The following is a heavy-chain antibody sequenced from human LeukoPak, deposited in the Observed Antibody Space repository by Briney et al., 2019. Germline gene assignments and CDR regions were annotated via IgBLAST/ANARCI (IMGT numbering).Heavy chain of an antibody. V-gene: IGHV3-21*01. D-gene: IGHD1-26*01. J-gene: IGHJ4*02. CDR2: ITSSSTYV. CDR1: GFTFSTYS. Sequence: GGSLRLSCAASGFTFSTYSMNWVRQAPGKGLEWVSSITSSSTYVYYADSVKGRFTISRDNAKNSLYLQMNSLRAEDTAVYYCARDTEWELMGSYYFDYWGQGTLVTVSS. CDR3: ARDTEWELMGSYYFDY.